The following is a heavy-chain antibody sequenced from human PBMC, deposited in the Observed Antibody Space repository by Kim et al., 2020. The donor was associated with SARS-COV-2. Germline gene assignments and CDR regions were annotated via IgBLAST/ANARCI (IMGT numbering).Heavy chain of an antibody. CDR1: GYTFTSYG. D-gene: IGHD6-13*01. V-gene: IGHV1-18*04. CDR3: ARDLGAIVAAAGTDPVKLYYYYYYGMDV. J-gene: IGHJ6*02. Sequence: ASVKVSCKASGYTFTSYGISWVRQAPGQGLEWMGWISAYNGNTNYAQKLQGRVTMTTDTSTSTAYMELRSLRSDDTAVYYCARDLGAIVAAAGTDPVKLYYYYYYGMDVWGQGTTVTVSS. CDR2: ISAYNGNT.